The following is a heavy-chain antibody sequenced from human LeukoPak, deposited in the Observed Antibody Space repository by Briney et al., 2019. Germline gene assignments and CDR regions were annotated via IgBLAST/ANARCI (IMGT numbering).Heavy chain of an antibody. J-gene: IGHJ4*02. CDR1: GYTFTDYY. CDR3: ARTSIAARRADFDY. D-gene: IGHD6-6*01. CDR2: INSNSGGT. Sequence: ASVKVSCKTSGYTFTDYYIHWLRQAPGQGLEWMGWINSNSGGTSYAQKFQGRVTLTRDTPTRTAFMELNRLTSDDTAVYYCARTSIAARRADFDYWGQGTVVTVSS. V-gene: IGHV1-2*02.